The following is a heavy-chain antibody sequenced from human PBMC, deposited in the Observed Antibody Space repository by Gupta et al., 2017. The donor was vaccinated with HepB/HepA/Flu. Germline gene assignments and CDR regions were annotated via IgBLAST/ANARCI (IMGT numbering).Heavy chain of an antibody. D-gene: IGHD3-10*01. J-gene: IGHJ4*02. CDR3: AKLSGGAAATLRGFDY. Sequence: EVQLLESGGGLVQPGGSLRLSCEASGFTFSSYALTWVRQAPGKGLEGVSVISDSGGSIYYADSVKGRFTISRDNSKSTVFVQMESLRAEDTAVYYCAKLSGGAAATLRGFDYWGQGTLVTVSS. CDR1: GFTFSSYA. CDR2: ISDSGGSI. V-gene: IGHV3-23*01.